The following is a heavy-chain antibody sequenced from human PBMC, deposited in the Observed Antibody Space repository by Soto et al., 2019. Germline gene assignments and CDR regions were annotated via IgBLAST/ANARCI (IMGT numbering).Heavy chain of an antibody. CDR3: AGVGIVVVLAAPSSVAYYIDA. CDR1: GYTFTSYG. D-gene: IGHD2-2*01. Sequence: QVQLVQSGAEVKKPGASVKVSCRASGYTFTSYGISWVRQAPGQGLEWMGWISAYNGNTNYAQKLQGRVTMTTDTSTRTAYRELRSLICDDAAVYYCAGVGIVVVLAAPSSVAYYIDAWGKGTTVTVSS. J-gene: IGHJ6*03. V-gene: IGHV1-18*01. CDR2: ISAYNGNT.